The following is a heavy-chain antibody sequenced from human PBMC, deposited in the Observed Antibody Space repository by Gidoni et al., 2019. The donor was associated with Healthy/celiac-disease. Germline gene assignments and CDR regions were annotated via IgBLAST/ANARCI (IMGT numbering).Heavy chain of an antibody. CDR1: GWSFSGDY. CDR3: ARRTNSRRITVTTVSRSLGFDP. CDR2: INHSGST. V-gene: IGHV4-34*01. D-gene: IGHD4-17*01. J-gene: IGHJ5*02. Sequence: QVQLQTWGAGLLKPSDTLSLTCAVYGWSFSGDYWRWIRQPPGTGLEWIGEINHSGSTNYNPSLKSRVTISGDTSKNQFSLKLSSVTAADTAVYYCARRTNSRRITVTTVSRSLGFDPWGQGTLVTVSS.